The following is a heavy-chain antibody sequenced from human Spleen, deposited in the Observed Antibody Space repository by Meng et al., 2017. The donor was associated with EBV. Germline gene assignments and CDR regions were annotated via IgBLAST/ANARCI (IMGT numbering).Heavy chain of an antibody. CDR2: IHYSGRT. J-gene: IGHJ4*02. CDR1: GGSTSRSSYY. CDR3: ARDQGAFYDSSGWSFNY. V-gene: IGHV4-30-4*08. Sequence: QLQLEGAGPGLAKASETLSLPCNVSGGSTSRSSYYWGWIRQPPGKGLEWIGYIHYSGRTYHNPSLKSRVTISVDASKNQFSLKLGSVTAADTAVYYCARDQGAFYDSSGWSFNYWGQGTLVTVSS. D-gene: IGHD3-22*01.